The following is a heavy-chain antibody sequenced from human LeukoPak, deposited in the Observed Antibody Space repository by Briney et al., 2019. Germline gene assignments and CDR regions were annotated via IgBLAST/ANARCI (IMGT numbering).Heavy chain of an antibody. CDR1: GGSVSSNF. J-gene: IGHJ5*02. V-gene: IGHV4-4*07. Sequence: SETLSLTCTVSGGSVSSNFWSWIRQPAGKGLEWIGRIYSSGITNYNTSLKSRVTMSVDTSKNQFSLNLSSLIDADTAVYYCARLGYGSGRSWFDPWGQGTLVTVSS. CDR2: IYSSGIT. CDR3: ARLGYGSGRSWFDP. D-gene: IGHD3-10*01.